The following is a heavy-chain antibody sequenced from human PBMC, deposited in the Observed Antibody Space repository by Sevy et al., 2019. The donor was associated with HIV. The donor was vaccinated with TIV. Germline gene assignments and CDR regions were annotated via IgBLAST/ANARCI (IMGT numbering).Heavy chain of an antibody. V-gene: IGHV3-30*04. D-gene: IGHD3-3*01. CDR1: GFTCSRFG. Sequence: GGSLRLSCAVSGFTCSRFGMHWVRQAPGKGLEWVAVISYDGNDKHYAESVKGRFTISRDHSKNTLHLEMNSLRAEDTAVYYCARDQQITIVGEITDYYFYYGMDVWGQGTTVTVSS. J-gene: IGHJ6*02. CDR3: ARDQQITIVGEITDYYFYYGMDV. CDR2: ISYDGNDK.